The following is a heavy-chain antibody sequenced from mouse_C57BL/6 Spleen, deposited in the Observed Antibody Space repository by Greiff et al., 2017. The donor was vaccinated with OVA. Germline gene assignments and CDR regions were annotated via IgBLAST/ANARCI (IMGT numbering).Heavy chain of an antibody. CDR3: ARLNYYAMDD. Sequence: EVQLQQSGPELVKPGASVKISCKASGYSFTGYYMNWVKQSPEKSLEWIGEINPSTGGTTYNQKFKAKATLTVDKSSSTAYMQLKSLTSEDSAVYYCARLNYYAMDDWGQGTSVTVSS. V-gene: IGHV1-42*01. J-gene: IGHJ4*01. CDR1: GYSFTGYY. CDR2: INPSTGGT.